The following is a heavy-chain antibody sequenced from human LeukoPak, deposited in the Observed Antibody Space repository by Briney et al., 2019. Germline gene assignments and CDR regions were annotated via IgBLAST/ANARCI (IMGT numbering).Heavy chain of an antibody. CDR3: TTGSRLRYSDY. CDR1: AFTFSDAW. Sequence: GGSLRLSCAASAFTFSDAWMTWVRQAPGKGLEWVGRIKSKTDGGTTDYAAPAKGRFTISRDDSKNTLYLQMNSLKTEDTAVYYCTTGSRLRYSDYWGQGTLVTVSS. CDR2: IKSKTDGGTT. J-gene: IGHJ4*02. V-gene: IGHV3-15*01. D-gene: IGHD3-9*01.